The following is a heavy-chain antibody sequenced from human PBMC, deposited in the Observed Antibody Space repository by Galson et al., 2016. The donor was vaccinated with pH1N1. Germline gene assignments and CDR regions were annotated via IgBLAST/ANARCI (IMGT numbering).Heavy chain of an antibody. CDR1: GYTFIVYY. J-gene: IGHJ5*02. CDR2: INPSNGAT. D-gene: IGHD3-10*01. V-gene: IGHV1-2*02. Sequence: SVKVSCKASGYTFIVYYMHWVQQAPGHGLEWMGWINPSNGATKYAQNFQSRVTLTRDTSINTAYMELSSLTSDDTALYYCATGAGNSWFDPWGQGTLVTVSS. CDR3: ATGAGNSWFDP.